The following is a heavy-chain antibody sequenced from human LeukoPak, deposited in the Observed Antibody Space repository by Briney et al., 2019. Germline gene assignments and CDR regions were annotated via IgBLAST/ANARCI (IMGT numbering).Heavy chain of an antibody. J-gene: IGHJ4*02. D-gene: IGHD4-17*01. V-gene: IGHV3-23*01. CDR3: AKDIYGDYGGLDY. Sequence: GGSPRLSCAASGFTFSSYAMSWVRQAPGKGLEWVSGISRSDGGTYYADSVKGRFTISRDNSKNTLYLQMNSLRAEDTAVYYCAKDIYGDYGGLDYWGQGTLVTVSS. CDR1: GFTFSSYA. CDR2: ISRSDGGT.